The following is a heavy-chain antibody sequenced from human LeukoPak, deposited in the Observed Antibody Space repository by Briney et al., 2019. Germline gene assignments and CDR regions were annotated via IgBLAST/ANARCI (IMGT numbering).Heavy chain of an antibody. CDR1: GFTVSSNY. Sequence: GGSLRLSCAASGFTVSSNYMTWVRQAPGKGLEWVSVIYSGGATYYADSVKGRFTISRDNSKNTLYLQMNSLRGEDTAVYYCSRGSSAWGQGTPVTGSS. CDR2: IYSGGAT. CDR3: SRGSSA. D-gene: IGHD3-10*01. J-gene: IGHJ5*01. V-gene: IGHV3-66*02.